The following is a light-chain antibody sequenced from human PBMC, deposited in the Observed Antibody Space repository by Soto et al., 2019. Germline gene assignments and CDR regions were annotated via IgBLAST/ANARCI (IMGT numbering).Light chain of an antibody. CDR3: SSYTSISTLSV. CDR1: SSDVGDYNF. Sequence: QSVLTQPASVSGSPGQSITISCTGTSSDVGDYNFVSWYQQHPGKAPKLMIYDVSDRPSGVSNRFSGSKSGNTASLTISGLQAEDETDYYCSSYTSISTLSVFGTGTKVTVL. J-gene: IGLJ1*01. V-gene: IGLV2-14*03. CDR2: DVS.